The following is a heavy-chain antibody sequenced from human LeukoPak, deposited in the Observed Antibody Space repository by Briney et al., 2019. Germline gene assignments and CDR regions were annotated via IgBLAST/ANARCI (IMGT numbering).Heavy chain of an antibody. Sequence: GGSLRLSCAASGFTVSSNYMNWVRQAPGKGLEWVSVIYSGGSTYYADSVKGRFTISRHNSKNTLYLQMNSLRAEDTAVYYCASLVGATRFDYWGQGTLVTVSS. CDR3: ASLVGATRFDY. J-gene: IGHJ4*02. CDR1: GFTVSSNY. D-gene: IGHD1-26*01. CDR2: IYSGGST. V-gene: IGHV3-53*04.